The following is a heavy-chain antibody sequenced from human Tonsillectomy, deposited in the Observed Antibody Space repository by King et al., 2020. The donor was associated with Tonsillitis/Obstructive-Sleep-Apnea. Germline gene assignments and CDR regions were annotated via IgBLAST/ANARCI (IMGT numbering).Heavy chain of an antibody. CDR1: GGSFSGYY. CDR3: ARAGGGYCSGGSCPPGGY. Sequence: VQLQQWGAGLLKPSETLSLTCGVYGGSFSGYYWTWIRQSPGKGLEWIGEINHSGSTNYNPSLKSRVAISVDTSKNQFFLKLISVTAADTAVYYCARAGGGYCSGGSCPPGGYWGQGTLVTVSS. J-gene: IGHJ4*02. CDR2: INHSGST. D-gene: IGHD2-15*01. V-gene: IGHV4-34*01.